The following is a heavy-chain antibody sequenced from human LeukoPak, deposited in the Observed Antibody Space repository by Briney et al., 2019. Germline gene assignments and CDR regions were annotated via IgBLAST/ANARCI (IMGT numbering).Heavy chain of an antibody. D-gene: IGHD6-13*01. CDR1: GGSFSGYY. J-gene: IGHJ1*01. CDR3: ARMEYSSWKTRHEYLQH. Sequence: SETLSLTCAVSGGSFSGYYWSWIRQPPGKGLEWIGEINHSGSTNYNPSLKSRVTISVDTSKNQFSLKLSSVTAADTAVYYCARMEYSSWKTRHEYLQHWGQGTLVTVSS. V-gene: IGHV4-34*01. CDR2: INHSGST.